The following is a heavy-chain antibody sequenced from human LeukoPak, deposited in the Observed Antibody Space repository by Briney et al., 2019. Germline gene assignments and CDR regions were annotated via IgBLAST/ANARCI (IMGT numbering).Heavy chain of an antibody. CDR2: INSDASMT. CDR3: TRYYSALDY. J-gene: IGHJ4*02. V-gene: IGHV3-74*01. Sequence: GGSLRLSCAASGFTFSNYWMHWVRQAPGKGLVWVSRINSDASMTNYADSVNGRFTISRDNAKNTLYLQMNSLRADDTAMYYCTRYYSALDYWGQRTLVTVSP. CDR1: GFTFSNYW. D-gene: IGHD4-11*01.